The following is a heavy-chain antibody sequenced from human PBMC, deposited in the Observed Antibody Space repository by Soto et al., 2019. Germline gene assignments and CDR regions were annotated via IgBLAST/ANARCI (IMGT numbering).Heavy chain of an antibody. Sequence: QVQLQESGPGLVKPSQTLSLTCTVSGGSISSGDYYWSWIRQPPGKGLEWIGYIYYSGSTYYNPSLKIRVTISVATSTNQFSLKLGSVTAADTAVYYCAGVGAGTRWGYYYYGMDVWGQGTTVTVSS. D-gene: IGHD1-1*01. CDR3: AGVGAGTRWGYYYYGMDV. V-gene: IGHV4-30-4*01. J-gene: IGHJ6*02. CDR1: GGSISSGDYY. CDR2: IYYSGST.